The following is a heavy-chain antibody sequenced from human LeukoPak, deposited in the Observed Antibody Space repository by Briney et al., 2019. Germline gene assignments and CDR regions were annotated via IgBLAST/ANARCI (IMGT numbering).Heavy chain of an antibody. CDR1: GYSFSNYW. CDR2: IYPGDSDT. V-gene: IGHV5-51*01. CDR3: ARRYYGSSGYYYFDY. J-gene: IGHJ4*02. D-gene: IGHD3-22*01. Sequence: GESLKISCKGSGYSFSNYWIGWVRQMPGKGLEWMGIIYPGDSDTRYSPSFQGQVTISADKSISTAYLQWSSLKASDTAMYYCARRYYGSSGYYYFDYWGQGTLVTVSS.